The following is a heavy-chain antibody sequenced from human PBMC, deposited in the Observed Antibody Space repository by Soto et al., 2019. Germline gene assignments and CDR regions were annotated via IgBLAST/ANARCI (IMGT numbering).Heavy chain of an antibody. CDR2: ISFDGSDK. Sequence: LLESGGGVVQPGRSLRLSCSASGFSFKTYGMHWVRQAPGKGLEWVAFISFDGSDKFYGDSVKGRFSLSRDNSNDTLHLQMDSLRADDTGFYYCVRGGWASTPSDYGGQGALVTVSA. CDR1: GFSFKTYG. J-gene: IGHJ4*02. D-gene: IGHD1-26*01. CDR3: VRGGWASTPSDY. V-gene: IGHV3-33*01.